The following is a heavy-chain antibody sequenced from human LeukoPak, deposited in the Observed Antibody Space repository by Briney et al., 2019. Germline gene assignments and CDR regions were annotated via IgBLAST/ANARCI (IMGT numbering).Heavy chain of an antibody. CDR1: GYTFTGHA. CDR3: AKGGWVAVTGMDS. J-gene: IGHJ4*02. V-gene: IGHV7-4-1*02. Sequence: ASVKVSCKASGYTFTGHAMNWVRRAPGQGPEWMGYINTKTGNPTYAQGFTGRFVFSLDTSVSTAYLQISSLRPEDTDVYYCAKGGWVAVTGMDSWGQGTLVTVSS. D-gene: IGHD6-19*01. CDR2: INTKTGNP.